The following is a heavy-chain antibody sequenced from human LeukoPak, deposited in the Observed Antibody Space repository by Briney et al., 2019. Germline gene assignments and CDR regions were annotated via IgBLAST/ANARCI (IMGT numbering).Heavy chain of an antibody. CDR2: INPDGSRI. J-gene: IGHJ3*02. CDR3: ARGSGYNAFDI. V-gene: IGHV3-7*01. D-gene: IGHD5-12*01. Sequence: GGSLRLSCAASGFTFSSYSMNWVRQAPGKGLDWLGNINPDGSRINYVDSVKGRFTFSRDNAKNSLFLQMNSLRAEDTAVFYCARGSGYNAFDIWGQGTMVTVSS. CDR1: GFTFSSYS.